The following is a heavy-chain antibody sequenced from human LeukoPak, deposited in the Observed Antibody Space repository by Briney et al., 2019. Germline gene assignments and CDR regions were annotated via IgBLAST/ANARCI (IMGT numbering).Heavy chain of an antibody. J-gene: IGHJ3*02. V-gene: IGHV3-23*01. D-gene: IGHD3-10*01. CDR2: IRGGGGVT. CDR3: AKCSASYYNDAFDI. Sequence: PGVSLRLSCAASGFTFDNYAMNWVRQAPGKGLEWVSYIRGGGGVTRYSDSVKDRFTISRDNSKNTLYLQMNSLRAEDTAIYYCAKCSASYYNDAFDIWGRGTMVTVSS. CDR1: GFTFDNYA.